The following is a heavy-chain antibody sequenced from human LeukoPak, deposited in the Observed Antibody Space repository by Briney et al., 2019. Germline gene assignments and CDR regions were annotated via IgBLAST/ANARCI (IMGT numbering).Heavy chain of an antibody. D-gene: IGHD6-19*01. V-gene: IGHV3-11*03. CDR3: AQGFSSGWYPY. Sequence: GGSLRLSCAASGFIFSDYYMSWIRQAPGKGLEWISYINGGGTNTHYADSVRGRFTISRDNSKNTLYLQLTSLRAEDTAVYYCAQGFSSGWYPYWGQGSLVSVSS. J-gene: IGHJ4*02. CDR2: INGGGTNT. CDR1: GFIFSDYY.